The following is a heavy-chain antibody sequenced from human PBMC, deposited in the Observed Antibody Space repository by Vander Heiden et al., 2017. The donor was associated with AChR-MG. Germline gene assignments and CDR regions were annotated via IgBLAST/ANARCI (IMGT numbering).Heavy chain of an antibody. V-gene: IGHV4-30-2*01. CDR1: GGSIGTGGAS. CDR2: IYDGGNT. J-gene: IGHJ5*01. Sequence: LQLQESGSGLVRPSQTLSLTCTVPGGSIGTGGASGNWIRQPPGKGLEWLGRIYDGGNTYYNPSVKSRVTISLDRSKNHFSLELTSVTAADTAIYFCAKSNDADYVGDSWGQGTPGTVSS. CDR3: AKSNDADYVGDS. D-gene: IGHD4-17*01.